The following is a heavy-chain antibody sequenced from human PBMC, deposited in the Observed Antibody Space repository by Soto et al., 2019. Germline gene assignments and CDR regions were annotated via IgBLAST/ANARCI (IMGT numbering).Heavy chain of an antibody. Sequence: SETLSLTCTVSGVSISSVSISSNYWGRIRQPPGKGLECIGSMSYSGNTNYNPSLKSRVTISIDTSKNQFSLKLSSVTAADTAVYYCARIPYSSASFDYWGQGTLVTVSS. CDR1: GVSISSVSISSNY. D-gene: IGHD6-19*01. V-gene: IGHV4-61*01. CDR2: MSYSGNT. CDR3: ARIPYSSASFDY. J-gene: IGHJ4*02.